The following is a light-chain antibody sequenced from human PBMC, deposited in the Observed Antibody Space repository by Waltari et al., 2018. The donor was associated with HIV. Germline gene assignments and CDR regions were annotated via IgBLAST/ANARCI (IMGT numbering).Light chain of an antibody. V-gene: IGLV1-47*01. J-gene: IGLJ3*02. CDR2: RNE. Sequence: QSVVTQPPSASGTPGQNISISCSGDISNLGGNFVYWYQQRPGTAPRLLLYRNEQRPSGVPDRFAGSKSATSASLAISGLRSEDEADYHGSTWDNSLSHWVFGGGTKVTVL. CDR1: ISNLGGNF. CDR3: STWDNSLSHWV.